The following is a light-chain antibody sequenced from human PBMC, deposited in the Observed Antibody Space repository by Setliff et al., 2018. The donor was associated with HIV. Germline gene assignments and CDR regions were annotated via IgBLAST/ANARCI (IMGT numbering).Light chain of an antibody. CDR2: DNN. V-gene: IGLV1-40*01. Sequence: QSVLTQPPSVSGAPGQRVTISCTGSSSNIGTGYDVHWYQQLPGTAPKLLIHDNNNRPSGVPDRFSGSKSGTSASLAITGLQAEDEADYYRQSYDSSLSGFVFGSGTKVTVL. J-gene: IGLJ1*01. CDR1: SSNIGTGYD. CDR3: QSYDSSLSGFV.